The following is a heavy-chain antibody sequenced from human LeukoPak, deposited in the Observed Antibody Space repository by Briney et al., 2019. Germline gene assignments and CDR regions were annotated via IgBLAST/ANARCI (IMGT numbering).Heavy chain of an antibody. Sequence: GGSLRLSCAASGFPLRTYWMLGLRPVAGGGLEEVANIKPDGSQEFYSDSVTGRFTISRDNAKNSLYVQMNSLRVEDTAVYYWARDWGRYAYWGQGALATVSS. CDR3: ARDWGRYAY. V-gene: IGHV3-7*01. CDR1: GFPLRTYW. J-gene: IGHJ4*02. D-gene: IGHD2-2*01. CDR2: IKPDGSQE.